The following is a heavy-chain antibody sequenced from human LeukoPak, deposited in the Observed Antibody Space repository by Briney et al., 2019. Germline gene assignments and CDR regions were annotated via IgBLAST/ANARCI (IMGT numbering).Heavy chain of an antibody. CDR2: IYPGDSNI. J-gene: IGHJ4*02. Sequence: GKSLKTSCKGSGHTFTNNWIAWVRQMPGKGLGWMGSIYPGDSNIRYNPAFQGQVTISADKSIHTAYLQWSSLKASDTAMYYCARNLISVAALSPFDYWGQGSLVAVSS. V-gene: IGHV5-51*01. D-gene: IGHD6-19*01. CDR3: ARNLISVAALSPFDY. CDR1: GHTFTNNW.